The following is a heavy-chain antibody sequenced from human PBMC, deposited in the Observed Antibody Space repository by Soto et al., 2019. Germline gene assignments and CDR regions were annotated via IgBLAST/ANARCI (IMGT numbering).Heavy chain of an antibody. CDR2: IYYSGST. D-gene: IGHD2-21*02. V-gene: IGHV4-30-4*01. CDR1: GGSISSGDYY. Sequence: SETLSLTCTVSGGSISSGDYYWSWIRQAPGKGLEWIGYIYYSGSTYYNPSLKSRVTISVDTSKNQFSLKLSSVTAADTAVYYCARAMVVTQNWFDPWGQGTLVTVSS. J-gene: IGHJ5*02. CDR3: ARAMVVTQNWFDP.